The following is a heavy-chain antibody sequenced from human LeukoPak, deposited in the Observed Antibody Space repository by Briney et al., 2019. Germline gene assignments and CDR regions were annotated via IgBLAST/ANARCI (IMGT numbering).Heavy chain of an antibody. D-gene: IGHD1-26*01. CDR3: ARDVPMYSGSHLYYYMDV. CDR2: IYHSGRT. CDR1: GYSISSGYY. Sequence: SETLSLTCTVSGYSISSGYYWGWIRQPPGKGLAWIGSIYHSGRTFYNPSLKSRVTISVDTSKNQFSLKLSSVTAADTAVYYCARDVPMYSGSHLYYYMDVWGKGTTVTVSS. V-gene: IGHV4-38-2*02. J-gene: IGHJ6*03.